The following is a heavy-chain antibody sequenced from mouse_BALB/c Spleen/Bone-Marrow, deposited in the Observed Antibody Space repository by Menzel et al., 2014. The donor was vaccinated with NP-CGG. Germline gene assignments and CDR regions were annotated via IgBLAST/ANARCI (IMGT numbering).Heavy chain of an antibody. J-gene: IGHJ4*01. V-gene: IGHV1-4*01. CDR1: GYTFTTYT. Sequence: ESGAELARPGASVKMSCKASGYTFTTYTMHWVQQRPGQGLEWVGYINPSTGFTNYNQIFKDKATLAAGKSSSTAYMQLSSLTSEDSAVYYCARGGFLLRSLALDYWGQGTSVTVSS. D-gene: IGHD1-1*01. CDR2: INPSTGFT. CDR3: ARGGFLLRSLALDY.